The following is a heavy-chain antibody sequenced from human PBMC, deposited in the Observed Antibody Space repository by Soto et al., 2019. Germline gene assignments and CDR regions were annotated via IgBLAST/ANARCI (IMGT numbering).Heavy chain of an antibody. CDR1: GGSVGSGSYY. V-gene: IGHV4-61*01. CDR2: IYYSGST. D-gene: IGHD6-13*01. Sequence: SETLSLTCSVSGGSVGSGSYYWSWIRQPPGKGLEWIGYIYYSGSTNYNPSLKSRVTISVDTSKNQFSLKLSSVTAADTAVYYCARDPSRQYSSSWYFDYWGQGTLVTVSS. J-gene: IGHJ4*02. CDR3: ARDPSRQYSSSWYFDY.